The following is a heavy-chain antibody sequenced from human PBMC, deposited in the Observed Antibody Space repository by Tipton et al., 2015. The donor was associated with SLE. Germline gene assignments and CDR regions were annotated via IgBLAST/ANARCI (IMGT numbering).Heavy chain of an antibody. Sequence: LRLSCTVSGGSIIGYYWSWIRQPPGKGLEWVGFIYHNGATKYNPSLKNRLSISIDTTKNQFSLKLTSVTAADSAVYYCTRGHFNSGTFPYYNYYYYMDVWGKGTAVTVSS. V-gene: IGHV4-59*01. CDR3: TRGHFNSGTFPYYNYYYYMDV. D-gene: IGHD3-10*01. CDR1: GGSIIGYY. J-gene: IGHJ6*03. CDR2: IYHNGAT.